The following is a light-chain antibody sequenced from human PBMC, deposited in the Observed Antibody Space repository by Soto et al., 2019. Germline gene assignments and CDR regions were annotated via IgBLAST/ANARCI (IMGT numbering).Light chain of an antibody. V-gene: IGKV3-20*01. CDR2: GAS. J-gene: IGKJ1*01. CDR1: QSISSSY. CDR3: QQRDSAPWT. Sequence: EIVLTQSPGTLSVSPGERATLSCRASQSISSSYLAIAWYQQKPGQPPRLLIYGASSRATGIPDRFSGSGSPTDFTLSISRLEPEDFAVYCCQQRDSAPWTFGQGTRVEIK.